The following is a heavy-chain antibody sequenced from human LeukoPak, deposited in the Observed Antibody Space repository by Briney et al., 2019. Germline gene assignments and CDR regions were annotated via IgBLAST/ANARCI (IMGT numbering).Heavy chain of an antibody. CDR2: MNPSGST. CDR1: GGSFSGYY. D-gene: IGHD3-22*01. CDR3: ARGRQDVTMIVVVMTAVSYYLDV. J-gene: IGHJ6*03. Sequence: SETLSLTCAVYGGSFSGYYWTWIRQTPEKGLEWIGEMNPSGSTSYNPSLKSRVTISVDTSKNQFSLKLSSVTAADTAVYFCARGRQDVTMIVVVMTAVSYYLDVWGKGTTVTVS. V-gene: IGHV4-34*01.